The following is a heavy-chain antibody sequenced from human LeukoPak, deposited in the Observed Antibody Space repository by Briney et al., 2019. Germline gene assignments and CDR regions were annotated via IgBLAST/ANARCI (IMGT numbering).Heavy chain of an antibody. CDR1: GTTFEDYA. CDR3: AKDQGASGWGAFDY. D-gene: IGHD6-19*01. V-gene: IGHV3-43*02. J-gene: IGHJ4*02. CDR2: ISGDGGTT. Sequence: GGSLRLSCAASGTTFEDYAMHWVRPAPGKGLERVSFISGDGGTTYYPDSVKGRFTISRDNSRTSLYLQMNSLRTEDTALYYCAKDQGASGWGAFDYWGQGTLVTVSS.